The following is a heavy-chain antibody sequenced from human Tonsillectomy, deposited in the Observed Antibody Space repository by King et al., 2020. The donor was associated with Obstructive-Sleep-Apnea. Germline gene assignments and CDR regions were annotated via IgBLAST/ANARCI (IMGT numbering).Heavy chain of an antibody. V-gene: IGHV3-9*01. Sequence: VQLVESGGGLVQPGRSLRLSCAASGFTFDDYAMHWVRQAPGKGLEWVSGINWNSDSIGYADSVKGRFTISRDNAKNSLYLQMNSLRPGDTALYYCAKAPFSSSGSWDYFDYWGQGTLVTVSS. CDR1: GFTFDDYA. CDR2: INWNSDSI. CDR3: AKAPFSSSGSWDYFDY. J-gene: IGHJ4*02. D-gene: IGHD3-22*01.